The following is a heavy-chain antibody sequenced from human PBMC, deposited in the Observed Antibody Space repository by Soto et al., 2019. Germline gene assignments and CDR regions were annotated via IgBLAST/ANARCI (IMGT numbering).Heavy chain of an antibody. CDR2: ISYDGSNK. J-gene: IGHJ6*02. Sequence: PGGSLRLSCAASGFTFSSYAMHWVRQAPGKGLEWVAVISYDGSNKYYADSVKGRFTISRDSSKNTLYLQMNSLRAEDTAVYYCAREGTTYYYYGMDVWGQGTTVTVSS. CDR1: GFTFSSYA. V-gene: IGHV3-30-3*01. CDR3: AREGTTYYYYGMDV. D-gene: IGHD4-17*01.